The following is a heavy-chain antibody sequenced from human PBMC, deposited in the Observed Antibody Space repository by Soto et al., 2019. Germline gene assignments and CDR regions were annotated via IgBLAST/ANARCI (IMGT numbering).Heavy chain of an antibody. J-gene: IGHJ4*02. D-gene: IGHD2-2*01. CDR3: TTEAFWSSNTCPGTSDH. CDR2: IKRKSDGGTT. CDR1: GFTFSNIW. V-gene: IGHV3-15*02. Sequence: EVQLVESGGALVKAGGSLRLSCAASGFTFSNIWMSWVRQAPGKGLEWVGRIKRKSDGGTTDYAAPVRGRFTMSRDDSKATMYLQMNRLDSEDTAVYYCTTEAFWSSNTCPGTSDHWGQGTQVTVSS.